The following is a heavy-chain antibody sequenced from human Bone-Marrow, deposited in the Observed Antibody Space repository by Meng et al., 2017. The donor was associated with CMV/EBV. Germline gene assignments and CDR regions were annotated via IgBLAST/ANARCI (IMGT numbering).Heavy chain of an antibody. D-gene: IGHD2-21*01. CDR2: INSDGSST. CDR3: ARGLVRVTGILSWGGPTRSPRVFRGMDV. J-gene: IGHJ6*02. CDR1: GFTFSSYW. V-gene: IGHV3-74*01. Sequence: GGSLRLSCAASGFTFSSYWMHWVRQAPGKGLVWVSRINSDGSSTSYADSVKGRFTISRDNAKNTLYLQMNSLKIEDAAVYYCARGLVRVTGILSWGGPTRSPRVFRGMDVWGQGTTVTVSS.